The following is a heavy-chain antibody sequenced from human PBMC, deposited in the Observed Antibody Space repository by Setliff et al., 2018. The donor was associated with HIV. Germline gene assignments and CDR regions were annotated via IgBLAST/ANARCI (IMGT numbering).Heavy chain of an antibody. CDR3: ARGGLGVVTSFDS. D-gene: IGHD3-3*01. J-gene: IGHJ4*02. CDR1: GGSISSGGYY. CDR2: IHYSGNT. Sequence: SETLSLTCTVSGGSISSGGYYWSWIRQHPGKGLEWIGYIHYSGNTYNNPSLNSRVSISVDMSKNKFSLKLSSLTAADTAVYYCARGGLGVVTSFDSWGPGTLVTVS. V-gene: IGHV4-31*03.